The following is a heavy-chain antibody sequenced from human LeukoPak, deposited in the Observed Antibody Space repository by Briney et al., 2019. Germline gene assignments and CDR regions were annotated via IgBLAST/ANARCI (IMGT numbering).Heavy chain of an antibody. V-gene: IGHV3-30-3*01. CDR3: ARGPARTYYYDSSGYYFDY. CDR2: ISYDGSNK. CDR1: GFTFSNYA. D-gene: IGHD3-22*01. J-gene: IGHJ4*02. Sequence: GGSLRLSCAASGFTFSNYAILWVRQAPGKGLEWVAVISYDGSNKYYADSVKGRFTISRDNSKNTVYLQMNSLRAEDTAVYLCARGPARTYYYDSSGYYFDYWGQGTLVTVSS.